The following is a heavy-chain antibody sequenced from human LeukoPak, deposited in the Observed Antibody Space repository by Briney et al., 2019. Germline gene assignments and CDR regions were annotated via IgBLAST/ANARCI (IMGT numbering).Heavy chain of an antibody. V-gene: IGHV3-15*01. CDR1: GFTFSDAR. J-gene: IGHJ4*02. CDR3: TTDGTTGTTLTPHDY. D-gene: IGHD1-1*01. Sequence: GSLRLSCAVSGFTFSDARMSWVRQSPGKGLEWVGHIKRKTDGGTADYAAPVKGRFTISRGDSKNTLYLQINSLKTEDTSVYYCTTDGTTGTTLTPHDYWGQGTLVTVSS. CDR2: IKRKTDGGTA.